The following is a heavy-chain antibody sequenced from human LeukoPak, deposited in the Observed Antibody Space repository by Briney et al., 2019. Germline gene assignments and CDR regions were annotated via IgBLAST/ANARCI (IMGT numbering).Heavy chain of an antibody. V-gene: IGHV3-74*01. J-gene: IGHJ4*02. D-gene: IGHD3-10*01. CDR1: GFTFSDYW. Sequence: GGSLRLSCAASGFTFSDYWMHWVRQAPGKGLVWVSRIHRDGSSTTYADSVKGRFTISRDNAENMLYLQMNTLGAEDTAVYYCARDIVSGSGSLDYWGQGTLVTVSS. CDR3: ARDIVSGSGSLDY. CDR2: IHRDGSST.